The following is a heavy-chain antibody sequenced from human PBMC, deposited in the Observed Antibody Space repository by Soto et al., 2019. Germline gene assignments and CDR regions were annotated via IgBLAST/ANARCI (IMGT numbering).Heavy chain of an antibody. D-gene: IGHD2-2*02. Sequence: EMQLLESGGGLVQPGGSLRLSCVASGFTFNTYAMDWVRRAPGKGLEWVSAISASGDITYYADSVQGRFTISRDISKNTLYLEMNSLRADDTAIYYCAKNTDFWYFDLGGRGTLVTVSS. CDR1: GFTFNTYA. V-gene: IGHV3-23*01. CDR3: AKNTDFWYFDL. CDR2: ISASGDIT. J-gene: IGHJ2*01.